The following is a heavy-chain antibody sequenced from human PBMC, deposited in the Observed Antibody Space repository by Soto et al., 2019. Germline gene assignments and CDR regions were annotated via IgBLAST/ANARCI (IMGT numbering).Heavy chain of an antibody. Sequence: GESLKISCQGSGYSFTSYWIGWVRQMPGKGLEWMGIIYPGDSDTRYSPSFQGQVTISADKSISTAYLQWSSLKASDTAMYYCARSAEIVGYEGAFDIWGQGTMVTVSS. CDR3: ARSAEIVGYEGAFDI. CDR2: IYPGDSDT. CDR1: GYSFTSYW. D-gene: IGHD5-12*01. V-gene: IGHV5-51*01. J-gene: IGHJ3*02.